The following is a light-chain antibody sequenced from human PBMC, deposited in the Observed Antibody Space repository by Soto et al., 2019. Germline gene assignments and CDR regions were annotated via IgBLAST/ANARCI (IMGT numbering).Light chain of an antibody. CDR3: CSYAGSSTYV. V-gene: IGLV2-23*01. CDR1: SSDVGSYNL. Sequence: QSALTQPAAVSGSPGQSITISCTGTSSDVGSYNLVSWYQQQPGKAPKLMIYEGSKRHSGVSNRFSGSKSGNTASLTISGLQAEDEADYYCCSYAGSSTYVFGTGTKVTV. CDR2: EGS. J-gene: IGLJ1*01.